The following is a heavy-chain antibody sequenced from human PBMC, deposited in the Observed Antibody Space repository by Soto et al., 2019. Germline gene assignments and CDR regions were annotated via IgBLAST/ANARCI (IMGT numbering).Heavy chain of an antibody. V-gene: IGHV3-23*01. CDR3: AKDLVLSK. CDR2: ISGSGGRT. D-gene: IGHD6-6*01. J-gene: IGHJ4*02. Sequence: EVQLLESGGGLVQPGGSLRLSCAASGFTFSSYAMSWVRQAPGKGLGWGSDISGSGGRTYYADSVKGRFTISRDNSKNTLYLQMNSRRGEDTAVYYWAKDLVLSKWGQGTLVTVSS. CDR1: GFTFSSYA.